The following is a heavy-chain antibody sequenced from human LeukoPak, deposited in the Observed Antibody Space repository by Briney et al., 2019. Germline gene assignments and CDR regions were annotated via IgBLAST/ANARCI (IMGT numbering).Heavy chain of an antibody. D-gene: IGHD5-24*01. J-gene: IGHJ3*02. CDR1: GYTFTSYG. Sequence: GASVKVSCKASGYTFTSYGISWVRQAPGQGLAWMGWISAYNGNTNYAQKLQGRVTMTTDTSTSTAYMELRSLRSDDTAVYYCARDARYVEMATMNAFDIWGQGTMVTVSS. V-gene: IGHV1-18*01. CDR3: ARDARYVEMATMNAFDI. CDR2: ISAYNGNT.